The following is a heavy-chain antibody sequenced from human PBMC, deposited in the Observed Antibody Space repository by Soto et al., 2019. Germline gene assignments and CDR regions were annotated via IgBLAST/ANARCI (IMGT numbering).Heavy chain of an antibody. Sequence: QVQLQESGPGLVKPSETLSLTCTVSGGSVSSGSYYWSWIRQPPGKGLEWIGYIYYSGSTNYNTSLKSRVTISVDTSKKQFSRKLSSVTAADTAVYYCARGYYGGGSFEIWGQGTMVTVSS. D-gene: IGHD4-17*01. CDR1: GGSVSSGSYY. CDR3: ARGYYGGGSFEI. V-gene: IGHV4-61*01. CDR2: IYYSGST. J-gene: IGHJ3*02.